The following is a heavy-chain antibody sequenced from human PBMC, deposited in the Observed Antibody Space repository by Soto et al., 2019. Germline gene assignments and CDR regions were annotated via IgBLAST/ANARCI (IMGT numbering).Heavy chain of an antibody. D-gene: IGHD3-22*01. CDR3: ARAAAPTYYYDSSGMTAFDI. J-gene: IGHJ3*02. V-gene: IGHV3-11*06. Sequence: GGSLRLSCAASGFTFSDYYMSWIRQAPGKGLEWVSYISSSSSYTNYADSVKGRFTISRDNAKNSLYLQMNSLRAEDTAVYYCARAAAPTYYYDSSGMTAFDIWGQGTMVTVSS. CDR2: ISSSSSYT. CDR1: GFTFSDYY.